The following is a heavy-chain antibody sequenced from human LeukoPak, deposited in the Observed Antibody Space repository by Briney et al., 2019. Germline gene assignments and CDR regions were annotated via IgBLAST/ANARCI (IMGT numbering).Heavy chain of an antibody. CDR1: GFTLSSYW. CDR2: IKHDGSEK. CDR3: AKGWFGGKYFDY. V-gene: IGHV3-7*03. J-gene: IGHJ4*02. Sequence: GGSLRLSCAASGFTLSSYWMSWVRQAPGKGLEGVASIKHDGSEKYYVDSVKGRFTISRDNAKNSLYLQMNSLRAEDTAMYYCAKGWFGGKYFDYWGQGTLVTVSS. D-gene: IGHD3-10*01.